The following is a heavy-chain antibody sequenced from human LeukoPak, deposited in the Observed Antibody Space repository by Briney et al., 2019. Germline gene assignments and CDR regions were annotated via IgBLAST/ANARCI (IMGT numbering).Heavy chain of an antibody. Sequence: PSETLSLTCTVSGGSISSHYWSWIRQPPGKGLGWIGYIYYSGSTNYNPSLKSRVTISVDTSKNQFSLKLSSVTAADTAVYYCARARAYDLWSGYSYYFDYWGQGTLVTVSS. CDR2: IYYSGST. CDR3: ARARAYDLWSGYSYYFDY. D-gene: IGHD3-3*01. J-gene: IGHJ4*02. CDR1: GGSISSHY. V-gene: IGHV4-59*11.